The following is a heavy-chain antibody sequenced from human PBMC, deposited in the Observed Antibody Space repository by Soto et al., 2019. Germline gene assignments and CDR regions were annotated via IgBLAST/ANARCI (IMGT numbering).Heavy chain of an antibody. V-gene: IGHV3-23*01. CDR2: ISGGGDAA. D-gene: IGHD2-2*01. CDR1: GFTFINYA. Sequence: EVQLLESGGALVQPGGSLRLSCAGSGFTFINYAMNWVRQAPGKGLEWVSSISGGGDAAFFPDSVRGRFTISRDNSKNTVTLQINSLGVDDTAVYYCARKILGSTSRPNYWYFELWGRGTLVTVSS. CDR3: ARKILGSTSRPNYWYFEL. J-gene: IGHJ2*01.